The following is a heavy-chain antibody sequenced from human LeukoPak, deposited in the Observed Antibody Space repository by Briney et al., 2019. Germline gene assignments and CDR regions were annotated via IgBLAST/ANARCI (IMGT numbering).Heavy chain of an antibody. CDR2: IIPIVGTA. J-gene: IGHJ5*02. CDR3: ATAFGAPTEFDP. Sequence: GASVKVSCKASGGTFSSYAISWVRQAPGQGLEWMGGIIPIVGTANYAQKFQGRVTITADESTSTAYMELSSLRSEDTAVYYCATAFGAPTEFDPWGQGTLVTVSS. CDR1: GGTFSSYA. V-gene: IGHV1-69*01. D-gene: IGHD3-3*01.